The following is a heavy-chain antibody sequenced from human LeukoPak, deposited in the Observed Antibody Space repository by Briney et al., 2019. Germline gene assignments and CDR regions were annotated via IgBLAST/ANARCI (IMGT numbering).Heavy chain of an antibody. V-gene: IGHV3-30*03. CDR3: ARSNVLLWFVESESNYFDY. D-gene: IGHD3-10*01. CDR2: ISYDGSNK. J-gene: IGHJ4*02. Sequence: GGSLRLSCAASGFTFSSYGMHWVRQAPGKGLEWVAVISYDGSNKYYADSVKGRFTFSRDNSKNTLYLQMNSLRAEDTAVYYCARSNVLLWFVESESNYFDYWGQGTLVTVSS. CDR1: GFTFSSYG.